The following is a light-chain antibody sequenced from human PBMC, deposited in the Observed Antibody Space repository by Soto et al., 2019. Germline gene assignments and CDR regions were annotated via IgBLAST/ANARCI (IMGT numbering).Light chain of an antibody. CDR2: GAS. V-gene: IGKV1-17*03. Sequence: DIQMTQSPSAMSASVGDRVTITCRASQGISNYLAWFQQKPGQGPKLLIYGASNLQSGVPPRFSGSGSETEFTLTISNLQPEDIATYYCLQHNAYPFTFGQGTKLEIK. J-gene: IGKJ2*01. CDR3: LQHNAYPFT. CDR1: QGISNY.